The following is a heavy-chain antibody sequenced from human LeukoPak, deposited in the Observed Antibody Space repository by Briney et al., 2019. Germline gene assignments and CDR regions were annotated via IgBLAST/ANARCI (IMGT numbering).Heavy chain of an antibody. V-gene: IGHV3-53*01. CDR3: ARDSGSSSSRFDP. Sequence: GGSLRLSCAASGFTVSSNYMSWVRQGPGKGLEWVSTIYSGGSTYYADSVTGRFTISRDNSKNTLYLQMNTLRAEDTAVYYCARDSGSSSSRFDPWGQGTLVTVSS. CDR2: IYSGGST. D-gene: IGHD6-13*01. CDR1: GFTVSSNY. J-gene: IGHJ5*02.